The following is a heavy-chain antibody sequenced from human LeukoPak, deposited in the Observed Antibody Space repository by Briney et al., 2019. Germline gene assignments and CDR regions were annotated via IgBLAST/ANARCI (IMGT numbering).Heavy chain of an antibody. D-gene: IGHD2-21*02. CDR3: AKVSRVVTAIGYFDY. CDR2: ISGSGGST. Sequence: GGSLRLSCAASGFTFSSYGMSWVRQAPGKGLEWVSAISGSGGSTYYADSVKGRFTISRDNSKNTLYLQMNSLRAEDTAVYYCAKVSRVVTAIGYFDYWGQGTLVTVSS. J-gene: IGHJ4*02. CDR1: GFTFSSYG. V-gene: IGHV3-23*01.